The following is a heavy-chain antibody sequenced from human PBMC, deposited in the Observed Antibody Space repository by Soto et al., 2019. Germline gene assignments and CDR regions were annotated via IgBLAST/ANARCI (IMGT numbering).Heavy chain of an antibody. CDR1: GYTFGSYG. V-gene: IGHV1-18*01. J-gene: IGHJ6*02. Sequence: GASEKLSSKASGYTFGSYGIDWVRHAPRQGLEWMGWISAYSGTTKYAQKVQGRVTMTTDTSTSTAYMELSRLSSEDTDVYYCAKSLDVHTVTSYYYYGMDGWRQGTTGTVSS. CDR2: ISAYSGTT. CDR3: AKSLDVHTVTSYYYYGMDG. D-gene: IGHD4-17*01.